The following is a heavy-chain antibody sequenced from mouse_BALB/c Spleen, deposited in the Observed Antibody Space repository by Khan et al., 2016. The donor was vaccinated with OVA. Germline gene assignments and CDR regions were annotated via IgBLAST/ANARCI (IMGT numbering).Heavy chain of an antibody. D-gene: IGHD1-1*01. CDR2: ISSGGSYT. J-gene: IGHJ3*01. V-gene: IGHV5-9-3*01. CDR1: GFTFSNYA. CDR3: ARELFTTVVATPFAY. Sequence: EVELVESGGGLVKPGGSLKLSCAVSGFTFSNYAMSWVRQTPEKRLEWVATISSGGSYTYYPDSVQGRFTISRDNAKNTLYLQMSSLRSDDTAIYNCARELFTTVVATPFAYWGQGTLVTVSA.